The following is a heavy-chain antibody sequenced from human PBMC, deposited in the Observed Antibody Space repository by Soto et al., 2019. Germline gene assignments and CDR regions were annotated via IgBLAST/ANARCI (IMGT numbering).Heavy chain of an antibody. CDR1: GGSISSSNYY. J-gene: IGHJ4*02. Sequence: QLQLQESGPGLVKPSETLSLTCTVSGGSISSSNYYWGWIRQPPGKGLEYIGSIYYSGSTYYNPSLKSRVTMSVDTSKNQFSLKLSSVTAADTAVYYCARRRAATIEYWGQGTLVTVSS. CDR3: ARRRAATIEY. V-gene: IGHV4-39*01. CDR2: IYYSGST. D-gene: IGHD6-25*01.